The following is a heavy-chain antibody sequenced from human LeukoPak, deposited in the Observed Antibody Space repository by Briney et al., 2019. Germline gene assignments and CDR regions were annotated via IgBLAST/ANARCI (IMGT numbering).Heavy chain of an antibody. CDR2: ISQDGREK. CDR3: VGGVGWQPDY. Sequence: GGSLRLSCAASAGFTFSDYWMNWVRQAPGKGLEWVAIISQDGREKLYVDSVKGRFTISRDNAKSSLYLQINSLRAEDTAVYYCVGGVGWQPDYWGQGTLVTVSS. J-gene: IGHJ4*02. V-gene: IGHV3-7*03. CDR1: AGFTFSDYW. D-gene: IGHD6-19*01.